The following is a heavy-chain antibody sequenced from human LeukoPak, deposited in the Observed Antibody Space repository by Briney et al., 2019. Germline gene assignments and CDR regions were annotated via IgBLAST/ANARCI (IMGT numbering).Heavy chain of an antibody. Sequence: ASVKVSCKASGYTFTSYGISWVRQAPGQGLEWMGWISAYNGNTNYAQKLQGRVTMTTDTSTSTAYMELRSLRSDDTAVYYCARGSGQRSHYYYYYYMDVWGKGTTVTVSS. J-gene: IGHJ6*03. CDR3: ARGSGQRSHYYYYYYMDV. CDR2: ISAYNGNT. CDR1: GYTFTSYG. V-gene: IGHV1-18*01. D-gene: IGHD2-15*01.